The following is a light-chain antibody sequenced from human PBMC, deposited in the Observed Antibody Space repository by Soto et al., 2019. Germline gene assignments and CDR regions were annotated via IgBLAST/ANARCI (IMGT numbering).Light chain of an antibody. J-gene: IGKJ1*01. V-gene: IGKV3-15*01. CDR2: GAS. CDR3: QQYKNWPPWT. Sequence: EIVMTQSPATLSVSPGERATLSCRASQSVSSNLAWYQQKPGQAPRLLIYGASTRATGIPARFSGSGSGTEFTLTISGLQSDDFAVYFCQQYKNWPPWTFGHGTKVDIK. CDR1: QSVSSN.